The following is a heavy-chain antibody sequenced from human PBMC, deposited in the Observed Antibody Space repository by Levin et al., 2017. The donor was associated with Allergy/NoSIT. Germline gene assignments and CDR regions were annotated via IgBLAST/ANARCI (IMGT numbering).Heavy chain of an antibody. Sequence: LSLTCAASGFIFRNSAMNWVRQAPGQGLEWVSLITFGTNNAHYADSVKGRFTISRDDAKNSVYLHMNDLRADDTAVYYCARLGTAAHWGQGGLVTVST. CDR1: GFIFRNSA. J-gene: IGHJ4*02. D-gene: IGHD2-21*02. CDR2: ITFGTNNA. CDR3: ARLGTAAH. V-gene: IGHV3-21*01.